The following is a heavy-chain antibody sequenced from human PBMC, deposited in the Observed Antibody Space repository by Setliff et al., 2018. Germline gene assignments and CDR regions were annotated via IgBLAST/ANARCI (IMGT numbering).Heavy chain of an antibody. CDR3: AKGGPVPYYYGMDV. D-gene: IGHD2-2*01. Sequence: GESLKISCAASGFTVSSDYMSWFRQAPGKGLEWVANIKQDGSEKYYVDSVKGRFTISRDNAKNSLYLQMNSLRAEDMALYYCAKGGPVPYYYGMDVWGQGTTVTVSS. J-gene: IGHJ6*02. V-gene: IGHV3-7*03. CDR2: IKQDGSEK. CDR1: GFTVSSDY.